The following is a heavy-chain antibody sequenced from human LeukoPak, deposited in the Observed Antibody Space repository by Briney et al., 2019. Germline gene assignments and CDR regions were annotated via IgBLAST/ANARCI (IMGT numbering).Heavy chain of an antibody. J-gene: IGHJ4*02. CDR3: ASLNEYDY. CDR2: IYYSGSS. V-gene: IGHV4-39*01. CDR1: GGSITTSAYY. Sequence: SETLSLTCTVSGGSITTSAYYWAWVRQPPGKGLEWIGTIYYSGSSYYNPSLMGQVTISEDTSKNQFSLKLTSVTAADTAIYYCASLNEYDYWGQGTLVTVSS. D-gene: IGHD1-1*01.